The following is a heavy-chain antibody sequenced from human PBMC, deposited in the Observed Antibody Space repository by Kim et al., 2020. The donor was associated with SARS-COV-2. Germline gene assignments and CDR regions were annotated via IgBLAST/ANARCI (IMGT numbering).Heavy chain of an antibody. J-gene: IGHJ5*02. V-gene: IGHV4-34*01. Sequence: SETLSLTCAVYGGSFSGYYWSWIRQPPGKGLEWIGEINHSGSTNYNPSLKSRVTISVDTSKNQFSLKLSSVTAADTAVYYCAREKGHFDWLLMYNWFDPWGQGTLVTVSS. CDR3: AREKGHFDWLLMYNWFDP. CDR2: INHSGST. D-gene: IGHD3-9*01. CDR1: GGSFSGYY.